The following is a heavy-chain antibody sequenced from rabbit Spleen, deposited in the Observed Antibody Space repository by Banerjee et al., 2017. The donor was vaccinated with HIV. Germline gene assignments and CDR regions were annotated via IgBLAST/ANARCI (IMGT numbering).Heavy chain of an antibody. Sequence: QEQLVESGGGLVQPGGSLKLSCKASGFDFSVYGLSWVRQAPGKGLEWIACVYNGDSGSRTYYATWAKGRFTISKTSTTVTLQMTSLTAADTATYFCARDTSSSFSSYGMDLWGPGTLVTVS. D-gene: IGHD1-1*01. J-gene: IGHJ6*01. CDR2: VYNGDSGSRT. V-gene: IGHV1S39*01. CDR1: GFDFSVYG. CDR3: ARDTSSSFSSYGMDL.